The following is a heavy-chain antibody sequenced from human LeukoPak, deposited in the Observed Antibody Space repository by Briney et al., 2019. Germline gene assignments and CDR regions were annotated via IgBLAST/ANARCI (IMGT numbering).Heavy chain of an antibody. Sequence: GGSLRLSCVASGFTFSSYAMHWVRQAPGKGLEWVAVISYDGSNKYYADSVKGRFTISRDNSKNTLYLQMNSLRAEDTAVYYCARGTTTPDYWGQGTLVTVSS. CDR1: GFTFSSYA. D-gene: IGHD1-26*01. CDR2: ISYDGSNK. V-gene: IGHV3-30-3*01. CDR3: ARGTTTPDY. J-gene: IGHJ4*02.